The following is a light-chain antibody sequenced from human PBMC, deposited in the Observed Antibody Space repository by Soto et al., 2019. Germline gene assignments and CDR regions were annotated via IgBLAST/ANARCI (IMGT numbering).Light chain of an antibody. J-gene: IGKJ4*01. CDR2: DAS. CDR1: QAISNY. V-gene: IGKV1-33*01. Sequence: SLSPCSLSASLGDSGPITCQASQAISNYLNWYQQKPGKAPKLLIYDASNLETGVPSRFSGSGSGTDFTLTISSLQPEDFATYYCQQLNSYPLTFGGGTKVDIK. CDR3: QQLNSYPLT.